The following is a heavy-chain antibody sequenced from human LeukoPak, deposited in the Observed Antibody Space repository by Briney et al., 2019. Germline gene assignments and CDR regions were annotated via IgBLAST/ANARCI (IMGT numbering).Heavy chain of an antibody. CDR2: ISVSGDWT. D-gene: IGHD6-13*01. CDR3: ANYRQSITAAGNSGEFADY. CDR1: GFTFSSYS. J-gene: IGHJ4*02. V-gene: IGHV3-23*01. Sequence: TGGSLRLSCAASGFTFSSYSMNWVRQAPGKGLEWVSVISVSGDWTYYADSVKGRFTISRDNSKNTLYLQMNSLRAEDTAVYYCANYRQSITAAGNSGEFADYWGQGTLVTVSS.